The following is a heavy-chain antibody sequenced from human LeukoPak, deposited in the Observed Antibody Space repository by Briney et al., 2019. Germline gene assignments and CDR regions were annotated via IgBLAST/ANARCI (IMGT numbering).Heavy chain of an antibody. V-gene: IGHV7-4-1*01. CDR1: GYTFTSYA. D-gene: IGHD2-2*01. CDR2: INTNTGNP. CDR3: ARDQEGYCSSTSCSLSYYFDY. Sequence: ASVKVSCKASGYTFTSYAMNWVRQAPGQGLEWMGWINTNTGNPTYAQGFTGRFVFPLDTSVSTAYLQICSLKAEDTAVYYCARDQEGYCSSTSCSLSYYFDYWGQGTLVTVSS. J-gene: IGHJ4*02.